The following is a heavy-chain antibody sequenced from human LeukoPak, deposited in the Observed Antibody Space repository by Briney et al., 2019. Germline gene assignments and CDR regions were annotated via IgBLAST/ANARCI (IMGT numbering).Heavy chain of an antibody. V-gene: IGHV3-23*01. D-gene: IGHD3-22*01. J-gene: IGHJ5*02. CDR3: AKDRNYYYDSTLDWFDP. Sequence: GGSLRLSCAASGFTFSSYAMSWVRQAPGKGLEWVSAISGSGGSTYYAASVKGRFTISRDNSKHTLYLQMNSLRAEDTAVYYRAKDRNYYYDSTLDWFDPWGQGTLVTVSS. CDR2: ISGSGGST. CDR1: GFTFSSYA.